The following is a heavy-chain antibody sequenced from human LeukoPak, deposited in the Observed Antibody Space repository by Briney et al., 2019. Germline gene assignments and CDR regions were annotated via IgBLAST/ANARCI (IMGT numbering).Heavy chain of an antibody. CDR3: ARDKFVNTRHNWFDP. CDR2: INAGNGNT. J-gene: IGHJ5*02. CDR1: GYTFTSYA. D-gene: IGHD6-6*01. Sequence: ASVKVSCKASGYTFTSYAMHWVRQAPGQRLEWMGWINAGNGNTKYSQKFQGRVTITRDTSASTAYMELSNLRSEDTAVYYCARDKFVNTRHNWFDPWGQGTLVTVSS. V-gene: IGHV1-3*01.